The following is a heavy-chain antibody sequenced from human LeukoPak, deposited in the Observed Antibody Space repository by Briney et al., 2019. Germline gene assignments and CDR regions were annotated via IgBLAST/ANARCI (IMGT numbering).Heavy chain of an antibody. CDR1: GFTFSSYA. V-gene: IGHV3-23*01. Sequence: GGSLRLSCAASGFTFSSYAMSWVRQAPGKGLEWVSAISGSGGSTYYADSVKGRFTISRDNSKNTLYLQMNSLRAEDTAVYYCARDPVVVAARSPYYYYYGMDVWGQGTTVTVSS. CDR2: ISGSGGST. CDR3: ARDPVVVAARSPYYYYYGMDV. J-gene: IGHJ6*02. D-gene: IGHD2-15*01.